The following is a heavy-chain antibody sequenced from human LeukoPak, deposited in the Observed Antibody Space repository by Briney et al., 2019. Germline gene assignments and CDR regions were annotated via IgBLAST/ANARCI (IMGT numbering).Heavy chain of an antibody. CDR3: VRSTDWYFDL. V-gene: IGHV4-39*02. J-gene: IGHJ2*01. Sequence: PSETLSLTCTVSGGSISRTTYTWVWIRQPPGKGLEWIANIYYGGSTYYNPTLKSRVTISVDTSKIHFSLRLSSVTAADPAVYYCVRSTDWYFDLWGRGTLVTVSS. CDR2: IYYGGST. CDR1: GGSISRTTYT.